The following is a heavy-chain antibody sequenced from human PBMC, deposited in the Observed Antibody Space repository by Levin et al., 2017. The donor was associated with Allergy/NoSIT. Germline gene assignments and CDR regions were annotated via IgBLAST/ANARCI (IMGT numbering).Heavy chain of an antibody. D-gene: IGHD5-18*01. Sequence: AASVKVSCKASGYTFRNYGISWVRQAPGQGLEWMGWVSAFSGATNYAQNVQIRVSMTTDTSTSTAYMELVSLSPDDTAVYYCARNPLDTALVFGDFWGQGTLVTVSS. J-gene: IGHJ4*02. CDR3: ARNPLDTALVFGDF. V-gene: IGHV1-18*01. CDR1: GYTFRNYG. CDR2: VSAFSGAT.